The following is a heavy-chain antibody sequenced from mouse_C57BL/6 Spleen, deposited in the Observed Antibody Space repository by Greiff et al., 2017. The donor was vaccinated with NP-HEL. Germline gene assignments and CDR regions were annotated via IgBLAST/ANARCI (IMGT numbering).Heavy chain of an antibody. CDR3: ANGSSYDYYAMDY. CDR2: ISSGSSTI. J-gene: IGHJ4*01. CDR1: GFTFSDYG. D-gene: IGHD1-1*01. V-gene: IGHV5-17*01. Sequence: EVQLVESGGGLVKPGGSLKLSCAASGFTFSDYGMHWVRQAPEKGLEWVAYISSGSSTIYYADTVKGRFTISRDNAKNTLFLQMTSLRSEDTAMYYCANGSSYDYYAMDYWGQGTSVTVSS.